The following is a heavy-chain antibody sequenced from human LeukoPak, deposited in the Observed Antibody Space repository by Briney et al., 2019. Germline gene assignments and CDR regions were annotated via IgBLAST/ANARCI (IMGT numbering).Heavy chain of an antibody. CDR1: GGTFSSYT. J-gene: IGHJ5*02. V-gene: IGHV1-69*04. Sequence: SVKVSCKASGGTFSSYTISWVRQAPGQGLEWMGRIIPILGIANYAQKFQGRVTITADKSTSTAYMELSSLGSGDTAVYYCARDSSGWYGNWFDPWGQGTLVTVSS. D-gene: IGHD6-19*01. CDR2: IIPILGIA. CDR3: ARDSSGWYGNWFDP.